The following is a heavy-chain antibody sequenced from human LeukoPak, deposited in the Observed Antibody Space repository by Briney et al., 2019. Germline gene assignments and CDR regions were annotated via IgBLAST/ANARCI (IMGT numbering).Heavy chain of an antibody. J-gene: IGHJ4*02. CDR2: IYYSGST. Sequence: NPSETLSLTCTVSGGSISSYYWSWIRQPPGKGLEWIGYIYYSGSTNYNPSLKSRVTISVDTSKNQFSLKLSSVTAADTAVYYCASSSWYGRIDYWGQGTLVTVSS. CDR1: GGSISSYY. V-gene: IGHV4-59*08. CDR3: ASSSWYGRIDY. D-gene: IGHD6-13*01.